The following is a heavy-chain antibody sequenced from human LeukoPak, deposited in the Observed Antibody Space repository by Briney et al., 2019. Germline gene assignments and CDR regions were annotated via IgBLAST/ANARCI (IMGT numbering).Heavy chain of an antibody. CDR2: INPNSGGT. D-gene: IGHD1-7*01. J-gene: IGHJ5*02. V-gene: IGHV1-2*02. Sequence: GSVKVSCKASGGTFSSYAISWVRQAPGQGLEWMGWINPNSGGTNYAQKFQGRVTMTRDTSISTAYMELSRLRSDDTAVYYCARDPISITGTTPHNWFDPWGQGTLVTVSS. CDR3: ARDPISITGTTPHNWFDP. CDR1: GGTFSSYA.